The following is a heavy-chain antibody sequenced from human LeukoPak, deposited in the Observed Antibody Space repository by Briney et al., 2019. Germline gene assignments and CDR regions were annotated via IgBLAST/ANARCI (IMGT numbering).Heavy chain of an antibody. CDR3: AREDGVGTRYYYYYGMDV. CDR1: GFTFSSTY. D-gene: IGHD3-3*01. V-gene: IGHV3-73*01. CDR2: IRSKANSYAT. J-gene: IGHJ6*02. Sequence: GGCLRLSCAASGFTFSSTYMSWVRQASGKGLEWVGRIRSKANSYATAYAASVKGRFTISRDDSKNTAYLQMNSLRDEDTAVYYCAREDGVGTRYYYYYGMDVWGQGTTVIVFS.